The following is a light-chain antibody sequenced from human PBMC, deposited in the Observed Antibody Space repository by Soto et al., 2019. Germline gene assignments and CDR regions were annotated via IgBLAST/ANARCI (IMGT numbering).Light chain of an antibody. CDR3: QSSDSSGTHMV. CDR2: KDS. Sequence: SYELTQPPSVSVSLGQMARITCSGEALPKKYAYWYQQKPGQFPVLVIYKDSERPSGIPERFSGSSSGTIVTLTISGVQAEDEADYYCQSSDSSGTHMVFGGGTKLTVL. CDR1: ALPKKY. V-gene: IGLV3-16*01. J-gene: IGLJ2*01.